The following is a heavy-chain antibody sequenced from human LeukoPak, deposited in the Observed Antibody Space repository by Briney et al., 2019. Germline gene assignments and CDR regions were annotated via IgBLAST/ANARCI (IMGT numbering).Heavy chain of an antibody. CDR3: ARDKGGRGSAFDI. D-gene: IGHD2-15*01. V-gene: IGHV6-1*01. Sequence: SQTLSLTCAISGDSVSSNSATWNWIRQSPSRGLEWLGRTYYRSKWYNDYAVSVKSRVTINPDTSKNQFSLQLSSVAPEDTAVYYCARDKGGRGSAFDIWGQGTMVTVSS. CDR2: TYYRSKWYN. CDR1: GDSVSSNSAT. J-gene: IGHJ3*02.